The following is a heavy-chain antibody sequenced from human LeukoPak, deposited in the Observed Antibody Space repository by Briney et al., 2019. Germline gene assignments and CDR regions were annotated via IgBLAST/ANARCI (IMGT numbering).Heavy chain of an antibody. CDR1: GGTFSSYA. CDR3: ARIDYDILTGYYLPGFENYYYYMDV. CDR2: IIPIVGTA. D-gene: IGHD3-9*01. Sequence: SVKVSCKASGGTFSSYAISWVRQAPGQGLEWMGGIIPIVGTANYAQKFQGRVTITADKSTSTAYMELSSLRSEDTAVYYCARIDYDILTGYYLPGFENYYYYMDVWGKGTTVTISS. J-gene: IGHJ6*03. V-gene: IGHV1-69*06.